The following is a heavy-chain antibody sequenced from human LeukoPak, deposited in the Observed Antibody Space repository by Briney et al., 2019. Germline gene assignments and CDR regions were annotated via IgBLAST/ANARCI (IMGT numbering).Heavy chain of an antibody. CDR2: INHSGST. Sequence: SETLSLTCAVYGGSFSGYYWSWTRQPPGKGLEWIGEINHSGSTNYNPSLKSRVTISVDTSKNQFSLKLSSVTAADTTVYYCAIPYGSGSYYIRYWGQGTLVTVSS. D-gene: IGHD3-10*01. CDR1: GGSFSGYY. V-gene: IGHV4-34*01. CDR3: AIPYGSGSYYIRY. J-gene: IGHJ4*02.